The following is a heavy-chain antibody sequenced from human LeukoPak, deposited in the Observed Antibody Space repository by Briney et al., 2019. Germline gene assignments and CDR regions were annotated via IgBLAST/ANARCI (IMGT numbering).Heavy chain of an antibody. V-gene: IGHV4-34*01. Sequence: PSETLSLTCSVFGDSFSGYFWTWVRQAPETGLEWVADINHDGTDNYNPPLKSRVTLSVDGSNDQFSLRLSTVTASDTAIYYCARGRNWWRGDHFSMDVWGNGTTVIVSS. D-gene: IGHD1-14*01. CDR2: INHDGTD. CDR3: ARGRNWWRGDHFSMDV. CDR1: GDSFSGYF. J-gene: IGHJ6*04.